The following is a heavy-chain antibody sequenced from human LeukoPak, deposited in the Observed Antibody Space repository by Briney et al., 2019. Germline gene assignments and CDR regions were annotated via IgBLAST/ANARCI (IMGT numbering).Heavy chain of an antibody. V-gene: IGHV5-51*01. D-gene: IGHD3-10*01. CDR2: IYPADSDT. CDR3: TRLRKGWFGYLSLDY. J-gene: IGHJ4*02. CDR1: GYSFNNYW. Sequence: PGESLKISREASGYSFNNYWIGWVRQMPGKGLECMGIIYPADSDTKYSPSFQGQVTISADKSVGAAYLQWSSLKASDTAMYYCTRLRKGWFGYLSLDYWGQGTTVTVSS.